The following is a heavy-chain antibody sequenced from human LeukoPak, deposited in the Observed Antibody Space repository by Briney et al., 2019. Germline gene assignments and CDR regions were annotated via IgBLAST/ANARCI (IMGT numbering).Heavy chain of an antibody. J-gene: IGHJ4*02. Sequence: ASVKVSRKASGGTFSSYAISWVRQAPGQGLEWMGRIIPILGIANYAQKFQGRVTITADKSTSTAYMELSSLRSEDTAVYYCARSMVRGHFDYWGQGTLVTVSS. CDR3: ARSMVRGHFDY. V-gene: IGHV1-69*04. D-gene: IGHD3-10*01. CDR1: GGTFSSYA. CDR2: IIPILGIA.